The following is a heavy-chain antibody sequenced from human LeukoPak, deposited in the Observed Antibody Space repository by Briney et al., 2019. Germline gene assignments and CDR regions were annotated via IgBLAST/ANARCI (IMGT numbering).Heavy chain of an antibody. D-gene: IGHD2-2*02. V-gene: IGHV1-2*02. CDR2: INPNSGGT. CDR1: GYTFTGYY. CDR3: ARDSAPAAILDYYYMDV. J-gene: IGHJ6*03. Sequence: GASVKVSCKASGYTFTGYYMHWVRQAPGQGLEWMGWINPNSGGTNYAQKFQGRVTMTRDTSISTAYMELSRLRSDDTAVYYCARDSAPAAILDYYYMDVWGKGATVTVSS.